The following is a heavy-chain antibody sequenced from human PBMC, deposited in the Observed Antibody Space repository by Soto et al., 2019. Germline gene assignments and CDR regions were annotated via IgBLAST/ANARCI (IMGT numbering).Heavy chain of an antibody. D-gene: IGHD4-17*01. CDR2: ISWNSGSI. Sequence: PGGSLRLSCAASGFTFDDYAMHWVRQAPGKGLEWVSGISWNSGSIGYADSVKGRFTISRDNAKNSLYLQMNSLRAEDTALYYCAKGAYGDYKDDAFDIWGQGTMVTVSS. CDR1: GFTFDDYA. V-gene: IGHV3-9*01. J-gene: IGHJ3*02. CDR3: AKGAYGDYKDDAFDI.